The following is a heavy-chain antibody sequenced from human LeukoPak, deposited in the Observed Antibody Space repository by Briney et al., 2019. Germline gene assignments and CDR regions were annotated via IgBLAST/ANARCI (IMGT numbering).Heavy chain of an antibody. Sequence: ASVKVSCKASGYTFTSYYMHWVRQAPGQGLEWMGWINPNSGGTNYAQKFQGRVTMTRDTSISTAYMELSGLRSDDTAVYYCARDLSYYGSGSYFSDYWGQGTLVTVSS. CDR2: INPNSGGT. J-gene: IGHJ4*02. CDR3: ARDLSYYGSGSYFSDY. V-gene: IGHV1-2*02. D-gene: IGHD3-10*01. CDR1: GYTFTSYY.